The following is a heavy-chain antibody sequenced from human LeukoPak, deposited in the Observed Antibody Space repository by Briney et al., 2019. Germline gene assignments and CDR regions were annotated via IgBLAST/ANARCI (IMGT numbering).Heavy chain of an antibody. Sequence: ASVKVSCKASGGTFSSYAISWVRQAPGQGLEWMGGIIPIFGTANYAQKFQGRVTITADESTSTAYMELSSLRSEDTAVYYCARDLVRWLPAVNWFDPWGQGTLVTVSS. CDR1: GGTFSSYA. J-gene: IGHJ5*02. V-gene: IGHV1-69*13. CDR3: ARDLVRWLPAVNWFDP. CDR2: IIPIFGTA. D-gene: IGHD6-13*01.